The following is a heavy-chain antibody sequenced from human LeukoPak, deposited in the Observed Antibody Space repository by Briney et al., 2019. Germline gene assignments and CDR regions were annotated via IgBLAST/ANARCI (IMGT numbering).Heavy chain of an antibody. CDR1: GLTFSSSA. J-gene: IGHJ4*02. CDR3: AKDRGY. Sequence: GGSLRLSCAASGLTFSSSALSWVRQAPGKGLQWVSSISGSGLDTHYADSVKGRFTVSRDNSKNTLYLQMDSLRAEDTAVYYCAKDRGYWGQGTLVTVSS. V-gene: IGHV3-23*01. CDR2: ISGSGLDT.